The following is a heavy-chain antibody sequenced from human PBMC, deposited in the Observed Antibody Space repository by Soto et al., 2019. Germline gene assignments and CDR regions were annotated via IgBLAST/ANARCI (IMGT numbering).Heavy chain of an antibody. V-gene: IGHV4-59*01. CDR1: GGSISSSY. J-gene: IGHJ6*02. CDR2: ISHSGST. Sequence: SETLSLTCTVSGGSISSSYWSWIRQPPGKGLEWIGYISHSGSTNYNPSLKSRVTISVDTSKNQFSLKLSSVTAADTAVYYCARGRLGRRGMDVWGQGTTVTVSS. D-gene: IGHD5-12*01. CDR3: ARGRLGRRGMDV.